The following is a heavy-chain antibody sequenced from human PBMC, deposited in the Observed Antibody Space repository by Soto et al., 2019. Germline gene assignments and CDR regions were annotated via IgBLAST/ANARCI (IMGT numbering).Heavy chain of an antibody. CDR2: IIPIFGTA. D-gene: IGHD6-19*01. Sequence: QAQLEQSGGEVTKPGSSVKVSCKASRVAFSKFIVTWVRQAPGLGLEWVGGIIPIFGTANYAQKFQGRVTITAAESTSTSYMEVNNLRSEDTAVYYCAKVRYSSPMGYYYGMDVWGQGTTVTVSS. V-gene: IGHV1-69*01. J-gene: IGHJ6*02. CDR1: RVAFSKFI. CDR3: AKVRYSSPMGYYYGMDV.